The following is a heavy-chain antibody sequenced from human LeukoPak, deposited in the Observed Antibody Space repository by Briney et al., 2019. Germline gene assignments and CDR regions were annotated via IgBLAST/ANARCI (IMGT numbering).Heavy chain of an antibody. V-gene: IGHV3-23*01. CDR3: AKDRSSGWYTTLDY. CDR1: GFTFSSYA. J-gene: IGHJ4*02. Sequence: PGGSLRLSCAASGFTFSSYAITWVRQAPGKGLEWVSAVSGSGGNTSYADSVKGRFTTSRDNSKNTLYLQMNSLRAEDTAVYYCAKDRSSGWYTTLDYWGQGVLVTVSS. D-gene: IGHD6-19*01. CDR2: VSGSGGNT.